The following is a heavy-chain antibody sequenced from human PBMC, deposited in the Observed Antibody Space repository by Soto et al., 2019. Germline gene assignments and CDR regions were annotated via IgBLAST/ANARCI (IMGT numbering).Heavy chain of an antibody. CDR3: AGTTVVIPPTPPINY. V-gene: IGHV4-61*01. CDR2: IYYSGST. J-gene: IGHJ4*02. Sequence: SETLSLTCTVSGGSVSSGSYYWSWIRQPPGKGLEWIGYIYYSGSTNYNPSLKSRVTISVDTSKNQFSLKLSSVTAADTAVYYCAGTTVVIPPTPPINYWGQGTLVTVSS. CDR1: GGSVSSGSYY. D-gene: IGHD4-17*01.